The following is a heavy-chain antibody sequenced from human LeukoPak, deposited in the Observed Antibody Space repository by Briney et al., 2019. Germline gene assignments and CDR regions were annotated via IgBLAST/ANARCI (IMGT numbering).Heavy chain of an antibody. Sequence: GGSLRLSCAASGFTFSSYGMHWVRQAPGKGLEWVAFIRYDGSNKYYADSVKGRFTISRDNSKNTLYLQMNSLRAEDTAVYYCAKDWYNWNYQAFDYWGQGTLDTVSS. D-gene: IGHD1-7*01. J-gene: IGHJ4*02. CDR1: GFTFSSYG. CDR3: AKDWYNWNYQAFDY. CDR2: IRYDGSNK. V-gene: IGHV3-30*02.